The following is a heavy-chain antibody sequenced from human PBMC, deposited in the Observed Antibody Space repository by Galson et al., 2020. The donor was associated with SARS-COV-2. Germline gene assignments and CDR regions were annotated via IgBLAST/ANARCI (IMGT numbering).Heavy chain of an antibody. CDR2: ISGSGGST. D-gene: IGHD3-22*01. V-gene: IGHV3-23*01. J-gene: IGHJ4*02. Sequence: GGSLRLSCAASESTFSSYAMSWVRQAQGKGLEWVPAISGSGGSTYYADSVKGRFTISRDNSKNTLYLQMNSLRAEDTAVYYCAKRPNYYDSSGYDYWGQGTLVTVSS. CDR3: AKRPNYYDSSGYDY. CDR1: ESTFSSYA.